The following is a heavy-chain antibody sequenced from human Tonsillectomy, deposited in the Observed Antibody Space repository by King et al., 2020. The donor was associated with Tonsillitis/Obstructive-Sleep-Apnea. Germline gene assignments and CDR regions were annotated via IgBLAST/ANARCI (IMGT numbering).Heavy chain of an antibody. CDR1: GFTFSNAW. Sequence: VQLVESGGGLVKPGGSLRLSCAASGFTFSNAWMSWVRQAPGKGLEWVGRIKSKVDGGTTDYAAPVKGRFTISRDDSKNTLYLQMNSLKTEDTAVYYCTTDRIVGVTKFPCGYYYVMDVWGKGTAVTVSS. D-gene: IGHD1-26*01. V-gene: IGHV3-15*01. CDR3: TTDRIVGVTKFPCGYYYVMDV. CDR2: IKSKVDGGTT. J-gene: IGHJ6*04.